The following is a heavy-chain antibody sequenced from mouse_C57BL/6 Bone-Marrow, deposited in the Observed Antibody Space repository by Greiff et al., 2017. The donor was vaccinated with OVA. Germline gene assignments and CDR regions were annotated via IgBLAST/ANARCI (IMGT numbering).Heavy chain of an antibody. CDR2: IDPNSGGT. D-gene: IGHD2-4*01. Sequence: QQSCKASGYTFTSYWMHWVKQRPGRGLEWIGRIDPNSGGTKYNEKFKSKATLTVDKPSSTAYMQLSSLTSEDSAVYYCARWYDSYWYFDVWGTGTPGTVSS. V-gene: IGHV1-72*01. CDR1: GYTFTSYW. CDR3: ARWYDSYWYFDV. J-gene: IGHJ1*03.